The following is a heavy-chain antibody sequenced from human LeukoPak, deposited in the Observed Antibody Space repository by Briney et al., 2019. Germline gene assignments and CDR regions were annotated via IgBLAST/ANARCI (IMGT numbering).Heavy chain of an antibody. CDR1: GYTFTSYD. CDR3: ARGPYSNYFNFYYYYYGMDV. V-gene: IGHV1-8*01. CDR2: MKPNSGNT. J-gene: IGHJ6*02. Sequence: ASVKVSCKASGYTFTSYDINWVRQATGQGLEGMGWMKPNSGNTGHAQKLQGRVTMTRNDSIRTAYIDRSSAMSEDKAMLYCARGPYSNYFNFYYYYYGMDVWGQGTTVTVSS. D-gene: IGHD4-11*01.